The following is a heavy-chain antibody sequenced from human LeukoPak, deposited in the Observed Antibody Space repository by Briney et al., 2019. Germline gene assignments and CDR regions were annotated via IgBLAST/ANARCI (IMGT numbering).Heavy chain of an antibody. Sequence: ASETLSLTCTVSGGSVSSGSYYWSWIRQPPGKGLEWIGYIYYSGSTNYNPSLKSRVTISVDTSKNQFSLKLGSVTAADTAVYYCARVVVPAENWFDPWGQGTLVTVSS. CDR3: ARVVVPAENWFDP. CDR1: GGSVSSGSYY. J-gene: IGHJ5*02. CDR2: IYYSGST. D-gene: IGHD2-2*01. V-gene: IGHV4-61*01.